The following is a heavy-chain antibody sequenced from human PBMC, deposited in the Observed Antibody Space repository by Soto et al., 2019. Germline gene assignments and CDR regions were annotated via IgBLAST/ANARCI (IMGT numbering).Heavy chain of an antibody. CDR1: GGTFSSYA. V-gene: IGHV1-69*01. CDR2: IIPIFGTA. D-gene: IGHD3-10*01. Sequence: QVQLVQSGAEVKKPGSSVKVSCKASGGTFSSYAISWVRQAPGQGREWMGGIIPIFGTANYAQKFQGRVTITADESTSTAYMALSSLRAEDTAVYYCASNVITMVRGGGFDPWGQGTLVTVSS. J-gene: IGHJ5*02. CDR3: ASNVITMVRGGGFDP.